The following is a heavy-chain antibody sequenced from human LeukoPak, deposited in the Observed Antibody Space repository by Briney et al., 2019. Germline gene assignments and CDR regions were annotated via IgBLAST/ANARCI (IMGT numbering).Heavy chain of an antibody. J-gene: IGHJ4*02. CDR1: GGTFSSYA. Sequence: SVKVSCKASGGTFSSYAISWVRQAPGQGLEWMGRIIPILGIANYAQKFQGRVTITADKSTSTAYMELSSLRSEDTAVYYCASPTYYYDSSGSPFDYWGQGTLVTVSS. V-gene: IGHV1-69*04. CDR3: ASPTYYYDSSGSPFDY. D-gene: IGHD3-22*01. CDR2: IIPILGIA.